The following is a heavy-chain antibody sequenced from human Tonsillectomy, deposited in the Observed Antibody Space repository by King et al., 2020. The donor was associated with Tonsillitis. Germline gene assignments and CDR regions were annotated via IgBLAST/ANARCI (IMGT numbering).Heavy chain of an antibody. V-gene: IGHV3-23*04. J-gene: IGHJ4*02. CDR2: IHGTGIST. CDR1: GITFRPYA. Sequence: QLVQSGGGLVPPGGSLRLTCVASGITFRPYAVNWVRRAPGKGLEWVSAIHGTGISTYYALSVKDRFSISRDDSKNTVTLEMNSLRAEDTAVYFCAKTKEPESALTSFDYWGQGPLVTASS. CDR3: AKTKEPESALTSFDY. D-gene: IGHD3-3*01.